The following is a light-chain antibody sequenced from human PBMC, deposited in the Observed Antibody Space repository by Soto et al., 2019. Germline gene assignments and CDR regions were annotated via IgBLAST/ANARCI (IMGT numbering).Light chain of an antibody. CDR2: GAS. CDR3: QQYTNWRGT. V-gene: IGKV3-15*01. J-gene: IGKJ1*01. CDR1: QSVSSN. Sequence: EIVMTQSPATLSVSPGERATLSCRASQSVSSNLAWYQQKTGQAPTLLIYGASTRATGIPGRVSGSGSGTEFTLTISSLQYEDFSVYYFQQYTNWRGTFGQGTKVEIK.